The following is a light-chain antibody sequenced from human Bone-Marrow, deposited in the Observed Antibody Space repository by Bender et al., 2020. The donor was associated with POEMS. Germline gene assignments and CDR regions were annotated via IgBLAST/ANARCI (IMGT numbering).Light chain of an antibody. V-gene: IGLV1-44*01. CDR1: SSNIGAHA. Sequence: QSVLTQPPSASGTPGQRVTISCSGGSSNIGAHAVNWYQHLPGTAPKLLLYSSHRRPSEVPDRFSGPRSGTSASLAISGLQSEDEADYYCAVWDDSLNGWVFGGGTKLTVL. J-gene: IGLJ3*02. CDR3: AVWDDSLNGWV. CDR2: SSH.